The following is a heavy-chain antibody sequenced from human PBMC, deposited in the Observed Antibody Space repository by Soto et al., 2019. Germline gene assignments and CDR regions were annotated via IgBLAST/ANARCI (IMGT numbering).Heavy chain of an antibody. CDR2: INHSGST. V-gene: IGHV4-34*01. Sequence: SETLSLTCAVYGGSFSGYYWTWVRQPPGKGLEWIGEINHSGSTNYIPSLKSRITISVDRSKNQFSLKLSSVTAADTAVYYCARVPDRWGQGTLVTVSS. CDR3: ARVPDR. D-gene: IGHD2-2*01. J-gene: IGHJ5*02. CDR1: GGSFSGYY.